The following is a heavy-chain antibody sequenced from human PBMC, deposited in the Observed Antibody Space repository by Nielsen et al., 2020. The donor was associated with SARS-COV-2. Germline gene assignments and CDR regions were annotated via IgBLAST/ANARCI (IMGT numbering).Heavy chain of an antibody. D-gene: IGHD3-9*01. CDR2: ISSSSSYI. CDR1: GFTFSSYS. CDR3: ARDALGIETGYYSGWFDP. V-gene: IGHV3-21*01. J-gene: IGHJ5*02. Sequence: GGSLRLSCAASGFTFSSYSMNWVRQAPGKGLEWVSSISSSSSYIYYADSVKGRFTISRDNAKNSLYLQMNSLRAEDTAMYYCARDALGIETGYYSGWFDPWGQGTLVTVSS.